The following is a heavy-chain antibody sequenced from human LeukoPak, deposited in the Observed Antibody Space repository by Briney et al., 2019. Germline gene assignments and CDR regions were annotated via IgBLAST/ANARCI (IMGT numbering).Heavy chain of an antibody. CDR3: ARGWNSSSWYVY. D-gene: IGHD6-13*01. V-gene: IGHV4-34*01. J-gene: IGHJ4*02. CDR2: INHSGGT. CDR1: GGSFSGYY. Sequence: SETLSLTCAVYGGSFSGYYWSWIRQPPGKGLEWIGEINHSGGTNYNPSLKSRVTISVDTSKNQLSLKLSSVTAADTAVYYCARGWNSSSWYVYCRRGTLVTVS.